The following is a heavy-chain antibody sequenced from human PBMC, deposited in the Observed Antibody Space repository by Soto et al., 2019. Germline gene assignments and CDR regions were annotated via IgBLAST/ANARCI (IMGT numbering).Heavy chain of an antibody. CDR2: ISGSGGST. D-gene: IGHD2-15*01. V-gene: IGHV3-23*01. CDR1: GFTFSSYA. Sequence: GGSLRLSCAASGFTFSSYAMSWVRQAPGKGLEWVSAISGSGGSTYYADSVKGRFTISRDNSKNTLYLQMNSLRAEDTAVYYCAKDLGYCSGGSCYLPAYWGQGTLVTVSS. CDR3: AKDLGYCSGGSCYLPAY. J-gene: IGHJ4*02.